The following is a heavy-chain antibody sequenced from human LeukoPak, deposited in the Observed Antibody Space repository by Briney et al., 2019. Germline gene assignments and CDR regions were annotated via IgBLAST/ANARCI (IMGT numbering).Heavy chain of an antibody. J-gene: IGHJ4*02. CDR1: GYTFTSYY. Sequence: ASVTVSCKASGYTFTSYYMHWVRQAPGQGLEWMGIINPSGGSTSYAQRFRGRVTMTRDTSTSTVYMELSSLRSEDTAVYYCARGEYYYDSSGYYYYYWGQGTLVTVSS. CDR3: ARGEYYYDSSGYYYYY. D-gene: IGHD3-22*01. V-gene: IGHV1-46*01. CDR2: INPSGGST.